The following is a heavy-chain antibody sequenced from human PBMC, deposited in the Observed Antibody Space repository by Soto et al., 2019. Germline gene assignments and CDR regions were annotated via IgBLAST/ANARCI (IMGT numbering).Heavy chain of an antibody. Sequence: QVQLQQWGSGLLKPSETLSLTCAIYGGSFSDYYWHWIRQSPGKGLEWIGEIHLSGRVNFTPSLKSRTSLLMDTSRNQFFLTLRSVTAADTAVYFCARTPTRGASAWLDPWGRGHLVTVSS. CDR3: ARTPTRGASAWLDP. J-gene: IGHJ5*02. CDR2: IHLSGRV. V-gene: IGHV4-34*01. CDR1: GGSFSDYY. D-gene: IGHD1-26*01.